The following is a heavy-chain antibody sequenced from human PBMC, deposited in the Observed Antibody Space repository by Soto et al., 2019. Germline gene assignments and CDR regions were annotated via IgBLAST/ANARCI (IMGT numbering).Heavy chain of an antibody. D-gene: IGHD2-15*01. CDR2: ISGSGGTT. V-gene: IGHV3-23*01. J-gene: IGHJ3*02. Sequence: PGGSLRLSCVASGFTFSDYAMSWVRQAPGKGLEWVSGISGSGGTTHYADSVKGRFTISRDDSKNTLYLQMNSLRAEETAVYYCQSYCSGGSCYRTHAFDIWGQGTMVTVSS. CDR1: GFTFSDYA. CDR3: QSYCSGGSCYRTHAFDI.